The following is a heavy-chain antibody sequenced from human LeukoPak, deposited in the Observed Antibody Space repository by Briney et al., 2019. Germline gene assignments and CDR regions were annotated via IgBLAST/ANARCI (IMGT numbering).Heavy chain of an antibody. V-gene: IGHV3-66*01. Sequence: GGSLRLSCAASGFTFSSNYMSWVLQAPGKGLAWVSVFYADGSTYYAVSAKGRLTISRDNSRNTLYLQMNSLRAEDTALYYCARVTPSGWVPPYFDYWGQGTRVTVYS. D-gene: IGHD6-19*01. CDR2: FYADGST. J-gene: IGHJ4*02. CDR1: GFTFSSNY. CDR3: ARVTPSGWVPPYFDY.